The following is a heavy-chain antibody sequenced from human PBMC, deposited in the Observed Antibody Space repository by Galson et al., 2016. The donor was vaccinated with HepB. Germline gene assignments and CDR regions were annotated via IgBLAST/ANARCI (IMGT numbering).Heavy chain of an antibody. V-gene: IGHV1-18*01. CDR3: ARFGQATGQPFGH. J-gene: IGHJ5*02. CDR1: GYTFTAYA. Sequence: SVKVSCTASGYTFTAYAITWVRQAPGQGLECICSITTNNFCTYYAPTLLGRVTMSTDTSTSTAFLELSSLRSDDTALYFCARFGQATGQPFGHWGQGTLVTVSS. D-gene: IGHD3-16*01. CDR2: ITTNNFCT.